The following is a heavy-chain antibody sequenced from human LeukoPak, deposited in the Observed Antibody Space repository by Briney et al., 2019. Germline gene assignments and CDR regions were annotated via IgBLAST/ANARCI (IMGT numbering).Heavy chain of an antibody. CDR2: IYYSGSA. V-gene: IGHV4-39*01. CDR1: GDSISISTYY. Sequence: KSSETLSLTRTVSGDSISISTYYWGWIRQPPGKGLEWIGSIYYSGSAYYNPSLKSRVTISVDTSKNQFSLKLNSVTAADTAVYYCARQPTYYYYYMDVWGKGTTVTVSS. J-gene: IGHJ6*03. CDR3: ARQPTYYYYYMDV.